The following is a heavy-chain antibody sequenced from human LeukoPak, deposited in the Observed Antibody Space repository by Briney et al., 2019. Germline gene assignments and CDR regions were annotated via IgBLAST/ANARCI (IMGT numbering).Heavy chain of an antibody. CDR1: GFTFSDYY. J-gene: IGHJ3*02. V-gene: IGHV3-11*04. CDR3: ARAERGDYDALDI. D-gene: IGHD4-17*01. Sequence: GGSLRLSCAASGFTFSDYYMSWIRQAPGKGLEWVSYISSSGSTIYYADSVKGRFTISRDNAKSSLYLQMNSLRAEDTAVYYCARAERGDYDALDIWGQGTMVTVSS. CDR2: ISSSGSTI.